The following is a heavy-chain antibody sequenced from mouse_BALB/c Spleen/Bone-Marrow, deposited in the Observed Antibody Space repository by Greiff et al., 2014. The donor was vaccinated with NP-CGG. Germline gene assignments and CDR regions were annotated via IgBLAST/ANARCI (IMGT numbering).Heavy chain of an antibody. Sequence: EVNLVESGPELEKPGASVKISCKASGYSFSGYNLNWVKQSNGQSLEWIGNIDPYYGDTTYNQKFKGKATLTVDRSSSTAYMQLKSLTSEDSAAYYCARKAYYTNWWYFDVWGAGTTVTVSS. CDR2: IDPYYGDT. D-gene: IGHD2-5*01. J-gene: IGHJ1*01. V-gene: IGHV1-39*01. CDR1: GYSFSGYN. CDR3: ARKAYYTNWWYFDV.